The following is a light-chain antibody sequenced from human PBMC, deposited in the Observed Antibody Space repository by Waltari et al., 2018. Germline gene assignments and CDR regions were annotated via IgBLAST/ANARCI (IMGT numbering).Light chain of an antibody. CDR1: RSDVGTYNL. V-gene: IGLV2-23*02. J-gene: IGLJ2*01. CDR3: CSYAGSAISV. Sequence: QSALTQTATVSGSPGQSITISCTGTRSDVGTYNLVPWYQQHPGKAPTLIIYDVNKRPSGVSNRFSGSKSGNTASLTISGLQAADEADYYCCSYAGSAISVFGGGTKLTVL. CDR2: DVN.